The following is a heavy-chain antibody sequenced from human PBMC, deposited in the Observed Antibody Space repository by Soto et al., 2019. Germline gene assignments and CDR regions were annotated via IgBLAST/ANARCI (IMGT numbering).Heavy chain of an antibody. V-gene: IGHV1-24*01. J-gene: IGHJ4*02. CDR3: ANDIIVIPGAKGIDY. D-gene: IGHD2-2*01. CDR1: GYTLTELS. CDR2: FDPEDGET. Sequence: ASVKVSCKVSGYTLTELSMHWVRQAPGKGLEWKGGFDPEDGETIYAQKFQGRVTMTEDTSASTVYMELSSLRSEDTAVYYCANDIIVIPGAKGIDYWGQGALVTVSS.